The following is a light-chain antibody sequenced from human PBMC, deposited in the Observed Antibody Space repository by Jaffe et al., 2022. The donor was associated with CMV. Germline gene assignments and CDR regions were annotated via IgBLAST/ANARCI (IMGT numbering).Light chain of an antibody. CDR3: CSYAGSYTGV. Sequence: QSALTQPRSVSGSPGQSVTISCTGTSSDVGFYNYVSWYQQHPGKAPKLMIYDVSKRPSGVPDRFSGSKSGNTASLTISGLQAEDEADYYCCSYAGSYTGVFGGGTKLTVL. CDR1: SSDVGFYNY. V-gene: IGLV2-11*01. J-gene: IGLJ2*01. CDR2: DVS.